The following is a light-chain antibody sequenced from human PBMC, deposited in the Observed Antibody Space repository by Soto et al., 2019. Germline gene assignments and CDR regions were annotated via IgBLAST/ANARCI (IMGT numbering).Light chain of an antibody. CDR3: QQYNNWPRT. CDR2: GAS. Sequence: EIVMTQSPATLSVSPGERVALSCRASQSVSSHLAWYQKNPGQAPRLLVYGASTRDAGIPDRFSGSGSGTEFTLTISSLQSEDFAIYYCQQYNNWPRTFGQVTKVEI. V-gene: IGKV3-15*01. J-gene: IGKJ1*01. CDR1: QSVSSH.